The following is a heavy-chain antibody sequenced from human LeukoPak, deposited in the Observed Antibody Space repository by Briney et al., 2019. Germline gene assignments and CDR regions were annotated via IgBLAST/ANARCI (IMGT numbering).Heavy chain of an antibody. CDR3: ARDGEYGTGSYYRGCFDY. CDR1: GYTFTGYY. J-gene: IGHJ4*02. D-gene: IGHD3-10*01. CDR2: INPNSGGT. Sequence: ASVRVSCKASGYTFTGYYMHWVRQAPGQGLEWMGWINPNSGGTNYAQKFQGRVTMTRDTSISTAYMDLSSLGSDDTAVYYCARDGEYGTGSYYRGCFDYWGQGILVTVSS. V-gene: IGHV1-2*02.